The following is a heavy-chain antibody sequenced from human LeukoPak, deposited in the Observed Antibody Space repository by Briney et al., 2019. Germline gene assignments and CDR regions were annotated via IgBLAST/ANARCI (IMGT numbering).Heavy chain of an antibody. CDR1: GGSFSGYY. CDR3: AGCQNSSSWYFYYYYMDV. J-gene: IGHJ6*03. D-gene: IGHD6-13*01. CDR2: INHSGST. V-gene: IGHV4-34*01. Sequence: SETLSLTCAVYGGSFSGYYWSWIRQPPGKGLEWIGEINHSGSTNYNPSLKSRVTISVDTSKNQFSLKLSSVTAADTAVYYCAGCQNSSSWYFYYYYMDVWGKGTTVTVSS.